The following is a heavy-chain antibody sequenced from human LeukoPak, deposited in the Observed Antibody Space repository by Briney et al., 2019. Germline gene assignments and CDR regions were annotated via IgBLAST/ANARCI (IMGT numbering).Heavy chain of an antibody. J-gene: IGHJ5*02. V-gene: IGHV3-30*02. CDR1: GFTFSSYG. CDR2: IRYDGSNK. D-gene: IGHD5-24*01. CDR3: ARMRVEMATDWFDP. Sequence: GGSLRLSCAASGFTFSSYGMHWVRQAPGKGLEWVAFIRYDGSNKYYADSVKGRFTISRDNSKNTLYLQMNSLRAEDTAVYYCARMRVEMATDWFDPWGQGTLVTVSS.